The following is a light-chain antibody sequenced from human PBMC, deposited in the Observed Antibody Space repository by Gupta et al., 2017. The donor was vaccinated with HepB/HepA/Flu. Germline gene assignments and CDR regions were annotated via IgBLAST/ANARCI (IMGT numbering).Light chain of an antibody. J-gene: IGKJ2*04. CDR3: QQYNNWLMCS. Sequence: EIVMTQSQATLSVYPGERATLSCRASQSVSSNLAWYQQKPGQDPRLLIYGASTRATGIPARFSGSGSGTEFTLTISSLQSEDFAVYYCQQYNNWLMCSFGQGTKLEIK. V-gene: IGKV3-15*01. CDR1: QSVSSN. CDR2: GAS.